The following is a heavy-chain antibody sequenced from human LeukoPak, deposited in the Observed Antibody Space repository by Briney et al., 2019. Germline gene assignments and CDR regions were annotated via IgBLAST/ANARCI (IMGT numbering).Heavy chain of an antibody. CDR3: ARDITTVTDEWYFDL. V-gene: IGHV3-11*04. J-gene: IGHJ2*01. D-gene: IGHD1-1*01. CDR1: GFTFSDYY. CDR2: MSSSGSTI. Sequence: GGSLRLSCAASGFTFSDYYMSWIRQAPGKGLEWVSYMSSSGSTIYYADSVKGRFTISRDNAKNSLYLQMISLRAEDTAVYYCARDITTVTDEWYFDLWGRGTLVTVSS.